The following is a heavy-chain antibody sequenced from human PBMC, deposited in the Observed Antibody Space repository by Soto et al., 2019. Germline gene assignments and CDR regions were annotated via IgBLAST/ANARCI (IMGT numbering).Heavy chain of an antibody. J-gene: IGHJ4*02. CDR1: GFTFSSYA. CDR2: ISGSGGST. CDR3: ANTAFTMMYYFDY. V-gene: IGHV3-23*01. D-gene: IGHD3-22*01. Sequence: RRLSCAASGFTFSSYAMSWVRQAPGKGLEWVSAISGSGGSTYYADSVKGRFTISRDNSKNTLYLQMNSLRAEDTAVYYCANTAFTMMYYFDYWGQGTLVTVSS.